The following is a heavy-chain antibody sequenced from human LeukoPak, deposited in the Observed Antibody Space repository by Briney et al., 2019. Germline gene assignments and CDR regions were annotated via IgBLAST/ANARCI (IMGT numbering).Heavy chain of an antibody. CDR1: GYTFTSYY. V-gene: IGHV1-46*03. CDR2: INPSGGST. J-gene: IGHJ4*02. CDR3: ARDFPATVTPFVSTYDY. Sequence: ASVKVSCKASGYTFTSYYMHWVRQAPGQGLEWMGIINPSGGSTSYAQKFQGRVTTTRDTSTSTVYMELSSLRSEDTAVYYCARDFPATVTPFVSTYDYWGQGTLVTVSS. D-gene: IGHD4-11*01.